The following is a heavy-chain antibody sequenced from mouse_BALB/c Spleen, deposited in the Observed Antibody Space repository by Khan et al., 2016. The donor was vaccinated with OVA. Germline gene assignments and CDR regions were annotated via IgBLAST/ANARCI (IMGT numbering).Heavy chain of an antibody. CDR3: ASCDGGCAY. J-gene: IGHJ3*01. CDR2: IWAGGST. Sequence: QVQLKQSGPGLVAPSQSLSITCTVSGFSLTSYGVHWVRQPPGKGLEWLGVIWAGGSTNYNSALMSRLSISKDNSKSQVFLKMKSLQTDDTGMCYCASCDGGCAYWGQGTLVTVSA. CDR1: GFSLTSYG. V-gene: IGHV2-9*02.